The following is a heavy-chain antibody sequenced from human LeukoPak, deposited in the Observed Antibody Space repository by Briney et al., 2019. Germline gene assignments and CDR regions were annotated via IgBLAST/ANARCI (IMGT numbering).Heavy chain of an antibody. CDR3: ARVAYSSGWYFFDY. V-gene: IGHV1-3*01. Sequence: ASVTVSCKASGYTFTSYAMHWVRRAPGQRLEWMGWINAGNGNTKYSQKFQGRVTITRDTSASTAYMELSSLRSEDTAVYYCARVAYSSGWYFFDYWGQGTLVTVSS. CDR1: GYTFTSYA. D-gene: IGHD6-19*01. CDR2: INAGNGNT. J-gene: IGHJ4*02.